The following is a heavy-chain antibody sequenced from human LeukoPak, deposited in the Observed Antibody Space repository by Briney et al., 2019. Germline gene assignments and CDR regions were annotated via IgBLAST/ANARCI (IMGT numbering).Heavy chain of an antibody. CDR2: IRYDGSNK. CDR3: AKDRASSSWYPLFFDY. CDR1: GFTFSSYG. V-gene: IGHV3-30*02. D-gene: IGHD6-13*01. J-gene: IGHJ4*02. Sequence: GGSLRLSCAASGFTFSSYGMHWVRQAPGKGLEWVAFIRYDGSNKYYADSVKGRFTISRDNSKNTLYLQMNSLRAEDTAVYYCAKDRASSSWYPLFFDYWGQGTLVTVSS.